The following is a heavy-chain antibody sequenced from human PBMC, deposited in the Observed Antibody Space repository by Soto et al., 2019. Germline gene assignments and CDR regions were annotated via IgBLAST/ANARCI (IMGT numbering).Heavy chain of an antibody. D-gene: IGHD1-1*01. Sequence: SETLSLTCTVSGASISGFYWSWTRKSAGKGLEWIGRIYATGTTDYNPSLKSRVMMSVDTSKKQFSLKLRSVTAADTAVYYCVRDGTKTLRDWFDPWGQGISVTVSS. V-gene: IGHV4-4*07. CDR2: IYATGTT. CDR1: GASISGFY. J-gene: IGHJ5*02. CDR3: VRDGTKTLRDWFDP.